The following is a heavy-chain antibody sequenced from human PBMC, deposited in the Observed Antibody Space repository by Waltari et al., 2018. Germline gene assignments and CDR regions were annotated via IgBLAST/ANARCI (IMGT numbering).Heavy chain of an antibody. V-gene: IGHV3-30-3*01. CDR1: GFTFSSYA. CDR3: ASILAAAGISDY. J-gene: IGHJ4*02. CDR2: ISYDGSNK. D-gene: IGHD6-13*01. Sequence: QVQLVESGGGVVQPGRSLRLSCAASGFTFSSYAMHWVRQAPGKGLEWVAVISYDGSNKYYADSVKGRFTISRDNSKNTLYLQMNSLRAEDTAVYYCASILAAAGISDYWGQGTLVTVSS.